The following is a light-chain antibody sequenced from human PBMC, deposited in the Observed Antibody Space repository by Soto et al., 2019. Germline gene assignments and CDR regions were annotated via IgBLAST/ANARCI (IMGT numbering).Light chain of an antibody. CDR2: DNN. CDR1: SSNIAYNY. Sequence: QSVLTQPPSVSAAPGQKVTITCSGGSSNIAYNYVSWYQQLPGTAPKLLIYDNNKRPSGIPDRFSGYKSGTSATLGITGLQTGDEADYYCGTWDSSLSAGVFGGGTKLTVL. J-gene: IGLJ3*02. CDR3: GTWDSSLSAGV. V-gene: IGLV1-51*01.